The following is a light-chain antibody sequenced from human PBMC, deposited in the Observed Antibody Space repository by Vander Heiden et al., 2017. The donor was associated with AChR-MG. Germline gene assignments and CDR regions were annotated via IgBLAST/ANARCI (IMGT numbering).Light chain of an antibody. V-gene: IGKV2-29*02. CDR2: ELS. J-gene: IGKJ3*01. CDR1: QSLLHSDGKTY. CDR3: MEGIHLPLT. Sequence: DIVMTPTPLSLSVTPGQPASISCKSSQSLLHSDGKTYLYWYLQKAGQSPQLLIYELSRRFSGVPDRFSGSGSGTDFTLKISRVEAEDVGVYYCMEGIHLPLTFGSGTKVDIQ.